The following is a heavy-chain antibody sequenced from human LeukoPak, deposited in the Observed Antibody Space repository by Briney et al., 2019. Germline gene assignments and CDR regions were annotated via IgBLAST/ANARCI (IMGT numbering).Heavy chain of an antibody. Sequence: GGSLRLSCAASGFTFSSYAMSWVHKAPGKRLEWVSAISGSGGSTYYADSVKGRFTISRDTTRNTQHLQINSLRAEDTAVYYCARVLQKRNYDSTTYYGYWGQGTLVTVSS. CDR1: GFTFSSYA. J-gene: IGHJ4*02. D-gene: IGHD3-22*01. CDR2: ISGSGGST. V-gene: IGHV3-23*01. CDR3: ARVLQKRNYDSTTYYGY.